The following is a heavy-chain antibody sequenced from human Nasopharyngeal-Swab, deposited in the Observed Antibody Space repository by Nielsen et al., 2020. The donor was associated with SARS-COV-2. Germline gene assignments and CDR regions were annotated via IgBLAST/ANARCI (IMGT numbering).Heavy chain of an antibody. CDR2: IKQDGSEK. D-gene: IGHD2-15*01. V-gene: IGHV3-7*03. CDR3: ARVGVDLLGAQYYYYYGMDV. J-gene: IGHJ6*02. Sequence: VRQAPGKGLEWVANIKQDGSEKYYVDSVKGRFTISRDNAKNSLYLQMNSLRAEDTAVYYCARVGVDLLGAQYYYYYGMDVWGQGTTVTVSS.